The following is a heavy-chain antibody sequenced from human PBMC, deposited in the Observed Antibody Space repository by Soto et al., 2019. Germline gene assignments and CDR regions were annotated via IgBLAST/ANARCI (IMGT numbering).Heavy chain of an antibody. CDR1: GGSFSGYY. V-gene: IGHV4-34*01. D-gene: IGHD3-9*01. Sequence: SETLSLTCAVYGGSFSGYYWSWIRQPPGKGLEWIGEINHSGSTNYNPSLKSRVTISVDTSKNQFSLKLSSVTAADTAVYYCARGLLRYFARFDYRGQGTLVTVSS. CDR2: INHSGST. CDR3: ARGLLRYFARFDY. J-gene: IGHJ4*02.